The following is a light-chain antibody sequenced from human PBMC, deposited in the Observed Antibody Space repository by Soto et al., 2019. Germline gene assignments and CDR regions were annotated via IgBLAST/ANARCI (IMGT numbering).Light chain of an antibody. Sequence: QSVLTQPPSASGTPGQRVTISCSGSSSNIGSNTVNWYQQLPGTAPKLLIYSNNQRHSGVPDRFSGSKSGTSASLAISGLQSEDEADYYCAACDDSLNGVVFGGGTKLNVL. CDR1: SSNIGSNT. J-gene: IGLJ2*01. CDR2: SNN. V-gene: IGLV1-44*01. CDR3: AACDDSLNGVV.